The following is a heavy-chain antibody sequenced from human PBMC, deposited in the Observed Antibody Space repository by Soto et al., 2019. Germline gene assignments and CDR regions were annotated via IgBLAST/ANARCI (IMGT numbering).Heavy chain of an antibody. CDR1: GFTFSSYA. V-gene: IGHV3-64*01. D-gene: IGHD1-26*01. Sequence: EVQLVESGGGLVQPGGSLRLSCAASGFTFSSYAMHWVRQAPGKGLEYVSAISSNGGSTYYANSVKGRFTISRDNSKNTLYLQMGSLRAEDMAVYYCARSGQTWDGMDVWGQGTTVTVSS. J-gene: IGHJ6*02. CDR2: ISSNGGST. CDR3: ARSGQTWDGMDV.